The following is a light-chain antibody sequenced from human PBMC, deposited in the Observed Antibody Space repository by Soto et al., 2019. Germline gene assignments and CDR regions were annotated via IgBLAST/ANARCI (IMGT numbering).Light chain of an antibody. CDR2: KAS. CDR1: QSISSY. Sequence: DIPMTQSPSTLSASVGDRVTLTCRASQSISSYLAWFQQKPGKAPKDLIYKASTLESGVPSRFRGSGSGTEFTLTISSVQPDDFATYYCQQYDTYPVTFGGGTKVEIK. V-gene: IGKV1-5*03. J-gene: IGKJ4*01. CDR3: QQYDTYPVT.